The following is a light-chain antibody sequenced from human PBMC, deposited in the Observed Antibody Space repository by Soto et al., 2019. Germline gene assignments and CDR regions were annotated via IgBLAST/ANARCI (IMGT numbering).Light chain of an antibody. CDR2: SNN. CDR3: AAWDDSLSGIVV. CDR1: SSNIGSYT. J-gene: IGLJ2*01. V-gene: IGLV1-44*01. Sequence: QSVLTQPPSMSGTPGQRVTISCSGSSSNIGSYTVSWYQQLPGTAPKFLIYSNNQRPSGVPDRFSGSKSGTSASLAISGLQSEDEATYYCAAWDDSLSGIVVFGGGTKL.